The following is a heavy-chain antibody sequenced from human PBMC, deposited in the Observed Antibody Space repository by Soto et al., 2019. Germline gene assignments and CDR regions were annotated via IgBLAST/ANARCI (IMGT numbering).Heavy chain of an antibody. D-gene: IGHD1-1*01. V-gene: IGHV4-34*01. CDR2: INQSGST. J-gene: IGHJ3*02. Sequence: SETLFLTCAVYGGSFGGYQWSWIRQPPGEGLEWIGEINQSGSTNYNPSLKSRVAISVDTSETQFSLRLNSLTAADTAVYYCARAVPWRKSFDIWGQGTAVTVSS. CDR1: GGSFGGYQ. CDR3: ARAVPWRKSFDI.